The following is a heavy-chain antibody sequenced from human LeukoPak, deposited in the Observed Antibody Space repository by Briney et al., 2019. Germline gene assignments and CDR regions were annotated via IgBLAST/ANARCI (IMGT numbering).Heavy chain of an antibody. Sequence: SETLSLTCTVSGGSISSGGYYWSWIRQHPGKGLEWIGYIYYSGSTYYNPSLKSRVTISVDTSKNQFSLKLNSVTAADTAVYYCARRVVVIYGMDVWGQGTTVTVSS. CDR2: IYYSGST. CDR3: ARRVVVIYGMDV. J-gene: IGHJ6*02. D-gene: IGHD3-22*01. CDR1: GGSISSGGYY. V-gene: IGHV4-31*03.